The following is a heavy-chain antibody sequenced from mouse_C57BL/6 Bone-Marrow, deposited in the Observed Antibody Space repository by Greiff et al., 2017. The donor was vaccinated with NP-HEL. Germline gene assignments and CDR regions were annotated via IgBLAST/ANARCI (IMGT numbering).Heavy chain of an antibody. V-gene: IGHV5-9-1*02. J-gene: IGHJ3*01. CDR2: ISSGGDYI. Sequence: EVKLVESGEGLVKPGGSLKLSCAASGFTFSSYAMSWVRQTPEKRLEWVAYISSGGDYIYYADTGMGRFTISSDNARNTLYLQMSSLKSEDPAMYYCTKMTAQAIFAYWGQGTLVTVSA. D-gene: IGHD3-2*02. CDR3: TKMTAQAIFAY. CDR1: GFTFSSYA.